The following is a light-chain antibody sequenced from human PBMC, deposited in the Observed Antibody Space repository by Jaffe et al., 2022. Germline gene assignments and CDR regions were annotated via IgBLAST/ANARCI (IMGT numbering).Light chain of an antibody. CDR1: QSISSW. V-gene: IGKV1-5*03. J-gene: IGKJ1*01. CDR2: KAS. Sequence: DIQMTQSPSTLSASVGDRVTITCRASQSISSWLAWYQQKPGKAPKLLIYKASSLESGVPSRFSGSGSGTEFTLTISSLQPADYAIYYCQQYHSLPAFGQGTKVEIE. CDR3: QQYHSLPA.